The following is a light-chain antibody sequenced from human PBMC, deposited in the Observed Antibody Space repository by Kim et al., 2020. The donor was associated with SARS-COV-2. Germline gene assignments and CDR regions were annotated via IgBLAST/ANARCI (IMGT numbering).Light chain of an antibody. CDR1: KLGDKY. Sequence: PGQTASITCSGDKLGDKYACWYQQKPGQSPALVIYQDSKRPSGIPERFSGSNSGNTATLTISGTQAMDEADYYCQAWDSSTANWVFGGGTQLTVL. J-gene: IGLJ3*02. V-gene: IGLV3-1*01. CDR2: QDS. CDR3: QAWDSSTANWV.